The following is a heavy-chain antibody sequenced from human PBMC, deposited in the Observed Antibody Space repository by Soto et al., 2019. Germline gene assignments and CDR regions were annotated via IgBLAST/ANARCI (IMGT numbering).Heavy chain of an antibody. CDR1: GGNIGNHD. D-gene: IGHD1-7*01. V-gene: IGHV4-59*08. CDR2: IYYSGST. CDR3: ARRYNWNYWGDYYYYYMDV. Sequence: LSYTVVGGNIGNHDGSWIRQHTGKGLEWIGYIYYSGSTNYNPSLKSRVTISVDTSKNQFSLKLSSVTAADTAVYYCARRYNWNYWGDYYYYYMDVWGKGTTVTVSS. J-gene: IGHJ6*03.